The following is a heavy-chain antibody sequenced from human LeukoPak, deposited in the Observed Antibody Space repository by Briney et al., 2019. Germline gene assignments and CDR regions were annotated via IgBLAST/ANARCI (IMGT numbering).Heavy chain of an antibody. J-gene: IGHJ4*02. CDR3: LGYSSGGSCYSGAH. CDR1: GFTFSTYA. CDR2: ISTTGANT. D-gene: IGHD2-15*01. V-gene: IGHV3-23*01. Sequence: GGSLRLSCAASGFTFSTYAMSWARQAPGKGLEWVSTISTTGANTYYADSVQGRFTISRDNSKNTQFLQMNSLRGEDTAVYYCLGYSSGGSCYSGAHWGQGTLVTVSS.